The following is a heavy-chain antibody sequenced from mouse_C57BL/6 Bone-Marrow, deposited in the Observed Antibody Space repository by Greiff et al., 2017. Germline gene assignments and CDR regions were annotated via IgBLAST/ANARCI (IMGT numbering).Heavy chain of an antibody. CDR3: ARSRIYYRFVY. J-gene: IGHJ2*01. CDR1: GYTFTDYY. Sequence: QVQLQQSGAELVKPGASVKISCKASGYTFTDYYINWVKQRPGQGLEWIGKIGPGSGSTYYNEELKGKATLTADKSSSTSYMQLSSLTSEDSAVYFCARSRIYYRFVYWGQGTTLTVSS. D-gene: IGHD1-1*01. V-gene: IGHV1-77*01. CDR2: IGPGSGST.